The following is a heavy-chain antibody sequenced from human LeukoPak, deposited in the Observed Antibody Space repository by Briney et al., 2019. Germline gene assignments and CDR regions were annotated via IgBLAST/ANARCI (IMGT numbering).Heavy chain of an antibody. CDR3: AIRDIVVVPAAPGYYYGMDV. J-gene: IGHJ6*02. Sequence: ASVTVSCKASGGTFSSYAISWVRQAPGQGREWMGRIIPIFGIANYAQKFQGRVTITADKSTSTAYMELSSLRSEDTAVYYCAIRDIVVVPAAPGYYYGMDVWGQGTTVTVSS. CDR2: IIPIFGIA. V-gene: IGHV1-69*04. CDR1: GGTFSSYA. D-gene: IGHD2-2*01.